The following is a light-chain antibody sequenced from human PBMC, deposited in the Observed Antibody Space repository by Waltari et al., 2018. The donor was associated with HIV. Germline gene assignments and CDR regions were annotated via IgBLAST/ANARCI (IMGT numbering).Light chain of an antibody. J-gene: IGLJ2*01. V-gene: IGLV3-25*03. CDR1: ALPTTW. CDR3: QSADSSGPYGVV. CDR2: KDG. Sequence: SYELTQPPSVPWAPGATVSTTGAAAALPTTWAHWYQQKPGQAPVLVIYKDGEMPSGIPERFSGSSSGTTVTLTIRAVQAEDESDYYCQSADSSGPYGVVFGVGTTLPVL.